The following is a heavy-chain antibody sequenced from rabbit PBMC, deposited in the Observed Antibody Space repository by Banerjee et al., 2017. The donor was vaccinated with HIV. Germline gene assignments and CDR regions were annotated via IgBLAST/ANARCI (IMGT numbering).Heavy chain of an antibody. Sequence: QSLEESGGGLVQPEGSLTLTCTASGFSFSSSYYTCWVRQAPGKGLEWIACIYTSSGSTWYASWVNGRFTISRSTSLNTVTLKMTSLTAADTATHFCARGSDCTYGYTDCAFRLWGPGTLVTVS. J-gene: IGHJ4*01. CDR2: IYTSSGST. CDR3: ARGSDCTYGYTDCAFRL. V-gene: IGHV1S43*01. D-gene: IGHD6-1*01. CDR1: GFSFSSSYY.